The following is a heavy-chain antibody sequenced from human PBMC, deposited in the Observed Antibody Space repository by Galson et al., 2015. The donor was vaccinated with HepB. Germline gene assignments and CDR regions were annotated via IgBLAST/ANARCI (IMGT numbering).Heavy chain of an antibody. J-gene: IGHJ4*02. CDR3: ARATYSSSWSDY. CDR2: IYHSGST. V-gene: IGHV4-38-2*02. CDR1: GYSISSGYY. Sequence: LSLTCTVSGYSISSGYYWGWIRQPPGKGLEWIGSIYHSGSTYYNPSLKSRVTISVDTSKNQFSLKLSSVTAADTAVYYCARATYSSSWSDYWGQGTLVTVSS. D-gene: IGHD6-13*01.